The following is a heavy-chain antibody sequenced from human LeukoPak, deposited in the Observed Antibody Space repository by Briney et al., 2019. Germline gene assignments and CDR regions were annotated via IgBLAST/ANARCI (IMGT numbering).Heavy chain of an antibody. D-gene: IGHD2-2*01. V-gene: IGHV3-23*01. Sequence: GGSLRLSCVASGLIFSSHAMSWVRQAPGKGLEWVSVISGSGESTHYADSVKGRFTISRDNSKNTLYLQMNSLRAEDTAVYYCAKVRQEIVVVPAVYFDYWGQGTLVTVSS. CDR3: AKVRQEIVVVPAVYFDY. CDR1: GLIFSSHA. J-gene: IGHJ4*02. CDR2: ISGSGEST.